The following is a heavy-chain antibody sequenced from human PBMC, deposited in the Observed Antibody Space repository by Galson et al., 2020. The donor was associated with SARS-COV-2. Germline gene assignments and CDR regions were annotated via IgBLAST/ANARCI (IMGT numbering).Heavy chain of an antibody. CDR3: AKDYDGSGGYSDAFDI. CDR2: IGGSGGST. CDR1: GFTFSSYA. V-gene: IGHV3-23*01. J-gene: IGHJ3*02. Sequence: GGSLRLSCAASGFTFSSYAMSWVRQAPGKGLEWVSAIGGSGGSTYYADSVKGRFTISRDNSKNTLYLQMNSLRAEDTAVYYCAKDYDGSGGYSDAFDIWGQGTMVTVSS. D-gene: IGHD3-10*01.